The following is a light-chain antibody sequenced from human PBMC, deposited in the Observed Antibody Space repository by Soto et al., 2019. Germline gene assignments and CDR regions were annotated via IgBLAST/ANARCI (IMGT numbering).Light chain of an antibody. CDR2: GAS. CDR3: QQYGSSPGT. Sequence: EIVVTQSPGTLSLSPGERATLSCRASQSVTSNYLAGYQQKPGQAPRILIFGASMRAAGLPDRFSGSGSGTDFTLNISRLEPEDFAVYYCQQYGSSPGTFGQGTKVEIK. V-gene: IGKV3-20*01. CDR1: QSVTSNY. J-gene: IGKJ1*01.